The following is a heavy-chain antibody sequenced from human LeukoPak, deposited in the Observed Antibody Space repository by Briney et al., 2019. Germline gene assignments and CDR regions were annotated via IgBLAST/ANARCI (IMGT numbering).Heavy chain of an antibody. J-gene: IGHJ4*02. CDR2: IYTTGST. V-gene: IGHV4-4*07. D-gene: IGHD3-22*01. Sequence: SETLSLTCTVSGGSINNYYWSWIRQPAGKGLEWVGRIYTTGSTDYNPSLESRVSISVDTSENLLSLHLVSVTAADTAVYYCARESKTYDGAGYYHDSWGQGTLVTVSS. CDR3: ARESKTYDGAGYYHDS. CDR1: GGSINNYY.